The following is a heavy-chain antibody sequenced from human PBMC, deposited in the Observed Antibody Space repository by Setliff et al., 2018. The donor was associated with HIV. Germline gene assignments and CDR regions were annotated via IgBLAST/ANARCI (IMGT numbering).Heavy chain of an antibody. D-gene: IGHD5-18*01. CDR1: GFTLRSYG. CDR2: IANKADSHTI. Sequence: GGSLRLSCAASGFTLRSYGMHWVRQAPGKGLEWVTVLWFDGIANKADSHTIQYAASVQGRFTISRDDSKNSLYLQMSNLQAEDTALYYCTRAGYGHGFDIWGQGTTVTVSS. CDR3: TRAGYGHGFDI. J-gene: IGHJ6*02. V-gene: IGHV3-72*01.